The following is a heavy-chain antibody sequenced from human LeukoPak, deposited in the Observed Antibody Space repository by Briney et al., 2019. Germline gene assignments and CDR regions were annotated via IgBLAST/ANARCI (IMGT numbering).Heavy chain of an antibody. CDR2: IKSKTDGGTT. J-gene: IGHJ6*02. D-gene: IGHD3-22*01. Sequence: GGSLRLSCAASGFTFSNAWMNWVRQAPGKGLEWVGRIKSKTDGGTTDYAAPVKGRFTISRDDSKNTLYLQMNSLKTEDTAVYYCTTVLDDSSGYLPWYYYYGMDVWGQGTTVTVSS. CDR3: TTVLDDSSGYLPWYYYYGMDV. CDR1: GFTFSNAW. V-gene: IGHV3-15*07.